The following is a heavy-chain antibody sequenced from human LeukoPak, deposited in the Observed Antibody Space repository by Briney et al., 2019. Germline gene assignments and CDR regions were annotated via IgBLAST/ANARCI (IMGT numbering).Heavy chain of an antibody. CDR1: GGSISSGGYY. V-gene: IGHV4-61*08. CDR3: ASKTYYDFWSGYLDAFDI. Sequence: SETLSLTCTVSGGSISSGGYYWSWIRQPPGKGLEWIGYIYYSGSTNYNPSLKSRVTISVDTSKNQFSLKLSSVTAADTAVYYCASKTYYDFWSGYLDAFDIWGQGTMVTVSS. CDR2: IYYSGST. J-gene: IGHJ3*02. D-gene: IGHD3-3*01.